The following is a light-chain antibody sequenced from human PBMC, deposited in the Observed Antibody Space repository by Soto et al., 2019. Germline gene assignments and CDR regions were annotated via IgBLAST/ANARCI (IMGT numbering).Light chain of an antibody. CDR3: MQSVPMPLT. V-gene: IGKV2D-29*01. J-gene: IGKJ4*01. CDR1: QSLLYSDGKTY. Sequence: DIVMTQTPLSLSVTPGQPASISCKSSQSLLYSDGKTYLSWYLQKPGQPPHLLIYEVSNRYSSVPEKFSGSGSETGYALRISRVEAENIRVYLCMQSVPMPLTFGGLTTVEIK. CDR2: EVS.